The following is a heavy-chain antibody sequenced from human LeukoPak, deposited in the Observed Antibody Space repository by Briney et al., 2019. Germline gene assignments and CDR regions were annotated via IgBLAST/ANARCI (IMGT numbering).Heavy chain of an antibody. V-gene: IGHV1-69*13. J-gene: IGHJ4*02. CDR2: NIPIFGTA. D-gene: IGHD3-16*02. Sequence: GASVKVSCKASGGTFISYAISWVRQAPGQGLEWVGGNIPIFGTANYAQKFQGRVTITADESTSTAYMELSSLRSEDTAVYYCARVVWGSSRYSDYWGQGTLVTVSS. CDR3: ARVVWGSSRYSDY. CDR1: GGTFISYA.